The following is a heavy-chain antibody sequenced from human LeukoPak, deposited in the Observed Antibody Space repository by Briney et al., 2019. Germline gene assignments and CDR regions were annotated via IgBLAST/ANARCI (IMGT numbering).Heavy chain of an antibody. D-gene: IGHD3-3*01. Sequence: GGSLRLSCAASGFTFSSYWMHWVRQAPGKGLVWVSRTKTDVISTTYADSVKGRFTISRDNAKNTLYLQMNSLRAEDTAVYYCARDNFGIDYWGQGTLVTVSS. CDR3: ARDNFGIDY. V-gene: IGHV3-74*01. CDR2: TKTDVIST. CDR1: GFTFSSYW. J-gene: IGHJ4*02.